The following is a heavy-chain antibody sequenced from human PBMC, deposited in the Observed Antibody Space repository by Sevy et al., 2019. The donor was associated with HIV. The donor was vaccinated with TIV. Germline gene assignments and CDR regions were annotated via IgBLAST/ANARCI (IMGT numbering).Heavy chain of an antibody. CDR3: VRETTMLPRGAFDF. CDR1: GFTFSSYP. V-gene: IGHV3-30-3*01. Sequence: GGSLRLSCAASGFTFSSYPMHWVRQAPGTGLEWVSFISFDGTDKYYADSGKGRFTITRDNSKNTLFLQMNSLRAEDTAFYYCVRETTMLPRGAFDFWGQGKMVTVSS. CDR2: ISFDGTDK. D-gene: IGHD3-10*01. J-gene: IGHJ3*01.